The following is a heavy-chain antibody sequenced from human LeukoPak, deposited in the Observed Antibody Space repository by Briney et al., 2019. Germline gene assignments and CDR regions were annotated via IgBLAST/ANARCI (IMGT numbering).Heavy chain of an antibody. V-gene: IGHV1-46*01. D-gene: IGHD2-2*01. J-gene: IGHJ6*02. Sequence: ASVKVSCKAFGYTFTSYYMHWVRQAPGQGLEWMGIINPSGGSTSYAQKFQGRVTMTRDTSTSTVYMELSSLRSEDTAVYYCAREIVPAAMLDYYYGMDVWGQGTTVTVSS. CDR3: AREIVPAAMLDYYYGMDV. CDR1: GYTFTSYY. CDR2: INPSGGST.